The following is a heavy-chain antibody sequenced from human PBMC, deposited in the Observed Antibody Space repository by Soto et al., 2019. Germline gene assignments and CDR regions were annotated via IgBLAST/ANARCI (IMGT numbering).Heavy chain of an antibody. CDR2: ISWNSGSI. V-gene: IGHV3-9*01. J-gene: IGHJ5*02. CDR1: GFTFDDYA. Sequence: GGSLRLSCAASGFTFDDYAMHWVRQAPGKGLEWVSGISWNSGSIGYADSVKGRFTISRDNAKNSPYLQMNSLRAEDTAWYYCAKDFLKWYDPPGWFDPWGQGTLVTVSS. CDR3: AKDFLKWYDPPGWFDP. D-gene: IGHD1-20*01.